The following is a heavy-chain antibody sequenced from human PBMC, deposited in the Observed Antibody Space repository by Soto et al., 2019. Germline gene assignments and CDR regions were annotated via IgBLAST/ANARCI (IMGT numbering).Heavy chain of an antibody. Sequence: GESLKISCKGSGYSFSTYWIAWVRQMPGKGLEWMGIICPGDSDTRYSPSFQGQVTISADKSISTAYLQWSSLKASDTAMYYCARRDVDKVYGMDVWGQGTTVTVSS. CDR2: ICPGDSDT. J-gene: IGHJ6*02. V-gene: IGHV5-51*01. CDR3: ARRDVDKVYGMDV. CDR1: GYSFSTYW. D-gene: IGHD5-12*01.